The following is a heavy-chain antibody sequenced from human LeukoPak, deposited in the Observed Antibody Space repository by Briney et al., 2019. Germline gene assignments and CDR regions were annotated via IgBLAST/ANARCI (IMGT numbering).Heavy chain of an antibody. D-gene: IGHD5-18*01. V-gene: IGHV3-33*01. J-gene: IGHJ4*02. CDR1: GFTFSSYG. Sequence: GGSLRLSCAASGFTFSSYGMHWVRQTPGKGLEWVAVIWSDGSNKYYADSVKGRFTISRDNSKNTLYLQMNSLRAEDTAVYYCARDYSSPYLKYYFDYWGQGTLVTVSS. CDR3: ARDYSSPYLKYYFDY. CDR2: IWSDGSNK.